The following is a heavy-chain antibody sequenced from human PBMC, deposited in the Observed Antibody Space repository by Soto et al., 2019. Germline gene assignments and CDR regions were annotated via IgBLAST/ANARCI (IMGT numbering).Heavy chain of an antibody. J-gene: IGHJ6*02. Sequence: HVQLEQSGDEVKKPGASVKVSCKASGYIFVNYGIAWVRQAPGQGLGWLGWISPYTGNTYYATKVQGRRTLTTDPATSTAFMDLWSLTSADTAMYYCAMVDLYVTPTPQDVWGQGTTVTVSS. CDR2: ISPYTGNT. CDR1: GYIFVNYG. D-gene: IGHD3-16*01. CDR3: AMVDLYVTPTPQDV. V-gene: IGHV1-18*01.